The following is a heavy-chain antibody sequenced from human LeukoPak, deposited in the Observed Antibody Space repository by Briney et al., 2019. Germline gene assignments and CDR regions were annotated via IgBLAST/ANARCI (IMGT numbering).Heavy chain of an antibody. Sequence: SVKVSCKASGGTFSSYAISWVRQAPGQGLEWMGRIIPIFGIANYAQKFQSRVTITADKSTSTAYMELSSLRSVDTAVYYCARALYYYDSSGYYYGAFDIWGQGTMVTVSS. CDR1: GGTFSSYA. J-gene: IGHJ3*02. CDR2: IIPIFGIA. V-gene: IGHV1-69*04. CDR3: ARALYYYDSSGYYYGAFDI. D-gene: IGHD3-22*01.